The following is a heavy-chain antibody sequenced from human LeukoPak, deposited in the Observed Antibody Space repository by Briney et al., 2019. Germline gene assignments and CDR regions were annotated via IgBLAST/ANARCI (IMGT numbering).Heavy chain of an antibody. Sequence: SETLSLTCTVSGGSISSGSYYWSWIRQPAGKGLEWIGRIYTRGSTNYNPSLKSRVTISVDTSKKQFSLKLSSVTAADTAVYFCARGPYSYDSSGAFDIWGQGTMVTVSS. V-gene: IGHV4-61*02. J-gene: IGHJ3*02. D-gene: IGHD3-22*01. CDR3: ARGPYSYDSSGAFDI. CDR1: GGSISSGSYY. CDR2: IYTRGST.